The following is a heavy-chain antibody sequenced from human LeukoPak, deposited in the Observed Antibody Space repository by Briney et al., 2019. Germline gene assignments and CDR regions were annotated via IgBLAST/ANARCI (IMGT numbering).Heavy chain of an antibody. CDR2: ISYDGSNK. V-gene: IGHV3-30*04. CDR1: GFTFSSYA. J-gene: IGHJ4*02. D-gene: IGHD5-12*01. CDR3: ARDEVATIPFDY. Sequence: GRSLRLSCAASGFTFSSYAMHWVRQAPGKGLEWVAVISYDGSNKYYADSVKGRFTISRDNSKNTPYLQMNSLRAEDTAVYYCARDEVATIPFDYWGQGTLVTVSS.